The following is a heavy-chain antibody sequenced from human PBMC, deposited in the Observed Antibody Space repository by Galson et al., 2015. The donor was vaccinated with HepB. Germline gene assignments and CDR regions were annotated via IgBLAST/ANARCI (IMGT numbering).Heavy chain of an antibody. CDR2: INAGNGNT. CDR3: ARDLYGSGSYYY. V-gene: IGHV1-3*01. J-gene: IGHJ4*02. CDR1: GYTFTSYA. Sequence: SVKVSCKASGYTFTSYAMHWVRQAPGQRLEWMGWINAGNGNTKYSQKFQGRVTITRDTSASTAYMELSSLRSEDTAVYYCARDLYGSGSYYYWGQGTLVTVSS. D-gene: IGHD3-10*01.